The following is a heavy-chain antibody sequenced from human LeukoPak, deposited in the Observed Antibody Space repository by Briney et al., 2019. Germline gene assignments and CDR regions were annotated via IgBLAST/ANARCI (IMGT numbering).Heavy chain of an antibody. D-gene: IGHD6-19*01. V-gene: IGHV3-7*01. J-gene: IGHJ6*03. CDR2: IKKDGSEK. CDR3: ARDPGGWYRVYYMDV. Sequence: GGSLRLSCAASGFTFSSYWMSWVRQAPGKGLEWVANIKKDGSEKYYVDSVKGRFTISRDNAKNSLYLQMNSLRAEDTAVYYCARDPGGWYRVYYMDVWGKGTTVTVSS. CDR1: GFTFSSYW.